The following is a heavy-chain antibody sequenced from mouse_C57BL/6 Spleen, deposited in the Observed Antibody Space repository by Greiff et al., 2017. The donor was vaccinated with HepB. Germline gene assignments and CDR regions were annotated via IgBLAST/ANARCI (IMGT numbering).Heavy chain of an antibody. V-gene: IGHV1-69*01. CDR1: GYTFTSYW. Sequence: QVQLQQPGAELVMPGASVKLSCKASGYTFTSYWMHWVKQRPGQGLEWIGEIDPSDSYTNYNQKFKGKSTLTVEKSSSTAYMQLSSLTSEDSAVYYCARPDSSGYPKFAYWGQGTLVTVSA. J-gene: IGHJ3*01. D-gene: IGHD3-2*02. CDR2: IDPSDSYT. CDR3: ARPDSSGYPKFAY.